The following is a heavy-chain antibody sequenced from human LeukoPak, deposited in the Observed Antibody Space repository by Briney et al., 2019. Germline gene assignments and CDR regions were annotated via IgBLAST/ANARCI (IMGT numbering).Heavy chain of an antibody. CDR2: IYSGGST. CDR1: GLIVSSNY. CDR3: ATRFGSTVDY. Sequence: PGGSLRLSCAASGLIVSSNYMNWVRQAPGKGLEWVSIIYSGGSTHYADSVKGRFTVSRDDSKNTLYLQMNSLRAEDTAVYYCATRFGSTVDYWGQGTLVTVSS. V-gene: IGHV3-53*01. D-gene: IGHD3-10*01. J-gene: IGHJ4*02.